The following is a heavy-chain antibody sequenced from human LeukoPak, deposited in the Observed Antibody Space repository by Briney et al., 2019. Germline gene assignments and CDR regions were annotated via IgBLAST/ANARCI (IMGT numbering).Heavy chain of an antibody. CDR3: ARTRYGGYSYGLFDP. J-gene: IGHJ5*02. CDR1: GGSFSGYY. V-gene: IGHV4-34*01. D-gene: IGHD5-18*01. CDR2: INHSGST. Sequence: PSETLSLTCAVYGGSFSGYYWSWIRQPPGKGLEWIGEINHSGSTNYNPSLKSRVTISVDTSKNQFSLKLSSVTAADTAVYYCARTRYGGYSYGLFDPWGQGTLVTVSS.